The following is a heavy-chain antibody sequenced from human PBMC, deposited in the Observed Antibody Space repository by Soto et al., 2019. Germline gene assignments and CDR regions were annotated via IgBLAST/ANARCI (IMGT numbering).Heavy chain of an antibody. CDR2: INPSGGST. Sequence: QVQLVQSGAEGKKPGASVKVSCKASGYTFTSYYMHWVRQAPGQGLEWMGIINPSGGSTSYAQKFQGRVTMTRDTSTSTVYMELSSLRSEDTAVYYCARDLGYDILSIRGVFDYWGQGTLVTVSS. CDR1: GYTFTSYY. CDR3: ARDLGYDILSIRGVFDY. V-gene: IGHV1-46*01. D-gene: IGHD3-9*01. J-gene: IGHJ4*02.